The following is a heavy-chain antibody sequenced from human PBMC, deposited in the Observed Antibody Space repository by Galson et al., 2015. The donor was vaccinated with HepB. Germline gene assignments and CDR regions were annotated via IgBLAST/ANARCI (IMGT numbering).Heavy chain of an antibody. J-gene: IGHJ5*02. V-gene: IGHV1-18*01. Sequence: SVKVSCKASGYTFTSYGISWVRQAPGQGLEWMGWISAYNGNTNYAQKLQGRVTMTTDTSTSTAYMELRSLRSDDTAVDYCAGRKNIAAAGTDWFDPWGQGTLVTVSS. D-gene: IGHD6-13*01. CDR3: AGRKNIAAAGTDWFDP. CDR2: ISAYNGNT. CDR1: GYTFTSYG.